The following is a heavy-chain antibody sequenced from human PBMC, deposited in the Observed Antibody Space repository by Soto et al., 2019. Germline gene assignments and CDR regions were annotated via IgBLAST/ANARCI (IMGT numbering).Heavy chain of an antibody. V-gene: IGHV3-74*01. CDR1: GFTVSNYW. J-gene: IGHJ4*02. CDR3: VRDSHGDY. Sequence: EVQLVESGGGLVQPGGSLRLSCAGSGFTVSNYWMHWVRQAPGKGLEWVSRIDHDGPTDYADSVRGRFTISRDNAENMLYLQMNVLRPEDTAVYYWVRDSHGDYWGQGTLVTVSS. CDR2: IDHDGPT.